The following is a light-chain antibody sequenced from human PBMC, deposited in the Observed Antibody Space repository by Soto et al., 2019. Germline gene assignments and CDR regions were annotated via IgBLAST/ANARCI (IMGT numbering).Light chain of an antibody. Sequence: EIVLTQSPATLSLSPGERATLSCRASQSVSSYLAWYQQKPGQAPRLLIYDASNRATGIPARFSGGGSGTVFTLTISSLEPEDFAVYYGQQRFNWPRFTFGQGTKLEIK. CDR3: QQRFNWPRFT. J-gene: IGKJ2*01. CDR1: QSVSSY. V-gene: IGKV3-11*01. CDR2: DAS.